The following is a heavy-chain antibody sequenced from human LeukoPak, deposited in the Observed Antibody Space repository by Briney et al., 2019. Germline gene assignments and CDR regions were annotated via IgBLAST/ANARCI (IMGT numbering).Heavy chain of an antibody. CDR1: GFTFGDYA. J-gene: IGHJ4*02. CDR2: IRSKAYGGTT. Sequence: GGSLRLSCTASGFTFGDYAMSWFRQAPGKGVEWVGFIRSKAYGGTTEYAASVKGRFTISRDDSKSIAYLQMNSLKTEDTAVYYCTGYYDFWSGYYEYYFDYWGQGTLVTVSS. V-gene: IGHV3-49*03. D-gene: IGHD3-3*01. CDR3: TGYYDFWSGYYEYYFDY.